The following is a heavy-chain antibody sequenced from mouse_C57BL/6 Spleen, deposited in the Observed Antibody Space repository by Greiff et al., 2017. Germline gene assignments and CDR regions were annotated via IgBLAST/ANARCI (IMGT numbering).Heavy chain of an antibody. D-gene: IGHD3-3*01. J-gene: IGHJ4*01. CDR1: GYTFTSYG. Sequence: VQLQESGAELARPGASVKLSCKASGYTFTSYGISWVKQRTGQGLEWIGEIYPRSGNTYYNEKFKGKATLTADKSSSTAYMELRSLTSEDSAVYFCAGDHYYAMDYWGQGTSVTVSS. CDR2: IYPRSGNT. CDR3: AGDHYYAMDY. V-gene: IGHV1-81*01.